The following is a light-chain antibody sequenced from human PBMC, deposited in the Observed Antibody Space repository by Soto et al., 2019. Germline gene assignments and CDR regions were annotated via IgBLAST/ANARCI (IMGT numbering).Light chain of an antibody. V-gene: IGKV3-20*01. CDR1: QSISSSY. CDR3: QRYGSLSYT. Sequence: EIVLTQSPGTLSLSPGERATLSCRASQSISSSYLAWYQQKPGQAPRLLIYAASSRATGIPDRFSGSGSGTDFTLTISRLEPEDFAVYYWQRYGSLSYTFGQGTQLEIK. J-gene: IGKJ2*01. CDR2: AAS.